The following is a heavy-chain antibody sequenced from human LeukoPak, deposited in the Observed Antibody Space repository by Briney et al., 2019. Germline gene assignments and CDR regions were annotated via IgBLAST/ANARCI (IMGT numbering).Heavy chain of an antibody. CDR2: INHSGST. Sequence: SETLSLTCAVYGGSFSGYYWSWIRQPPGKGLEWIGEINHSGSTNYNPSLKSRVTISVDTSKNQFSLKLSSVTAADTAVYYCARAGPRYSSGWYSCDYWGQGTLVTVSS. CDR3: ARAGPRYSSGWYSCDY. V-gene: IGHV4-34*01. J-gene: IGHJ4*02. D-gene: IGHD6-19*01. CDR1: GGSFSGYY.